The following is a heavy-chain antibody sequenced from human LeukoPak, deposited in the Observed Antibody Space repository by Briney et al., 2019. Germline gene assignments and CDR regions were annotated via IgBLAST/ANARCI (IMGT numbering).Heavy chain of an antibody. J-gene: IGHJ3*02. CDR2: IIPIFGTA. V-gene: IGHV1-69*05. CDR3: ARHRGGWNNDAFDI. Sequence: SVKVSCKASGGTFSSYAISWVRQAPGQGLEWMGGIIPIFGTANYAQKFQGRVTITTDESTSTAYMELSSLRYADTAVYFCARHRGGWNNDAFDIWGQGTMVTVSA. D-gene: IGHD1/OR15-1a*01. CDR1: GGTFSSYA.